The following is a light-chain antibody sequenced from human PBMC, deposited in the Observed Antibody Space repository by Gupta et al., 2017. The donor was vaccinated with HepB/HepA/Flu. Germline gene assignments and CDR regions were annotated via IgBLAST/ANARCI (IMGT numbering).Light chain of an antibody. CDR3: AAWDDSVFGRL. V-gene: IGLV1-44*01. J-gene: IGLJ2*01. CDR2: IDD. Sequence: QPVLTQPPSASGTPGQRVTISCSGRVSNIGSNTVNWYQHVPGTAPKLPIKIDDQRPSGVPDRFSGSKSGTSAALAIXWXQPEDEXDYYCAAWDDSVFGRLFGGGTKLTVL. CDR1: VSNIGSNT.